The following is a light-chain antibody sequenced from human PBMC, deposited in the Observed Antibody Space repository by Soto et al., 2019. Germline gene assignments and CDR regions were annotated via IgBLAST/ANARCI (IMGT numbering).Light chain of an antibody. V-gene: IGKV3D-15*01. CDR2: YAS. Sequence: EMVMTQSPATLSVSPGERVTLSCRASESVHRNLAWYQQKPGQGPSLLIYYASTRATGIPARFSGSGSGTEFTLTISSLQSEDFAVYYCQQYNNWPPTFGQGTKVEIK. J-gene: IGKJ1*01. CDR3: QQYNNWPPT. CDR1: ESVHRN.